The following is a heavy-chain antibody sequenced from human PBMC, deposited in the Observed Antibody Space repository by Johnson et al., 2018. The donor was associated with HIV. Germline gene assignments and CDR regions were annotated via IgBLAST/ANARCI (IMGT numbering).Heavy chain of an antibody. CDR3: ARGGEQDYGDYSWSDDAFDI. CDR2: IYSDGST. Sequence: VQLVESGGGLIQPGGSLRLSCAASGFTVSSNYMSWVRQAPGKGLEWVSVIYSDGSTYYADSVKGRFTISRDNSKNTLYLQMNSLRAEDTAVYYCARGGEQDYGDYSWSDDAFDIWGQGTVVTVSS. D-gene: IGHD4-17*01. V-gene: IGHV3-53*01. CDR1: GFTVSSNY. J-gene: IGHJ3*02.